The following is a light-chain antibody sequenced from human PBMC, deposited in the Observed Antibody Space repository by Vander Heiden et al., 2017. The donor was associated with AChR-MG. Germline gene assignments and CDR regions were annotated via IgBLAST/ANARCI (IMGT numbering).Light chain of an antibody. V-gene: IGLV2-23*02. CDR3: CSYVSGETWV. CDR2: EVN. CDR1: SSDIGTYNL. Sequence: QSALTPPASVSGSPGQSSNVSCTGTSSDIGTYNLGSWYQQHPHRAPRLIIREVNKRTSDISDRFSGSKADNTASLTISGLRAEDEADYYCCSYVSGETWVFGGGTKVTVL. J-gene: IGLJ3*02.